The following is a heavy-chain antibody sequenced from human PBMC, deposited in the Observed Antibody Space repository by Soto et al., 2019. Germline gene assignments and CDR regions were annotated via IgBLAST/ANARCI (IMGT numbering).Heavy chain of an antibody. Sequence: QMRLVQSGTEVKKPGSSVKVSCQASGDTLSKYAISWERQAPGQGIEWMGGIIPIFGAPNHAQKFQGRVTITADESTTTVYMELTRLTSEDTAVYYCAGSPECSYALNEAVISTFGFYWGQGTLVTVSS. CDR2: IIPIFGAP. CDR3: AGSPECSYALNEAVISTFGFY. J-gene: IGHJ4*02. V-gene: IGHV1-69*01. D-gene: IGHD3-10*01. CDR1: GDTLSKYA.